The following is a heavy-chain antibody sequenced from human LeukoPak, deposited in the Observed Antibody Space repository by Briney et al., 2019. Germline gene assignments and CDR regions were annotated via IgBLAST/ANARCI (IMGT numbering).Heavy chain of an antibody. V-gene: IGHV3-21*01. D-gene: IGHD1-1*01. CDR2: ISSSSYI. J-gene: IGHJ4*02. CDR3: ARDLLTWDDSRFDY. CDR1: GFTFSSYS. Sequence: EGSLRLSCAASGFTFSSYSRNWVRQAPGQGLEWGSSISSSSYIYDADSVKGRFTISRDNAKNSLYLQMNSLRAEDTAVYYCARDLLTWDDSRFDYWGQGTLVTVSS.